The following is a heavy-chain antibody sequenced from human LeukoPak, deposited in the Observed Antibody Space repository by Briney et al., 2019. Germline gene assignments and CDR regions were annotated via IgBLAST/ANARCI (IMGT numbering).Heavy chain of an antibody. CDR3: ARDRLLEDRDYSYYYYMDV. J-gene: IGHJ6*03. CDR1: GFTFSDYG. CDR2: ISSSSSYI. D-gene: IGHD1-1*01. Sequence: GGSLRLSCAASGFTFSDYGMHWVRQAPGKGLEWVSSISSSSSYIYCADSVKGRFTISRDNAKNSLYLQMNSLRAEDTAVYHCARDRLLEDRDYSYYYYMDVWGKGTTVTVSS. V-gene: IGHV3-21*01.